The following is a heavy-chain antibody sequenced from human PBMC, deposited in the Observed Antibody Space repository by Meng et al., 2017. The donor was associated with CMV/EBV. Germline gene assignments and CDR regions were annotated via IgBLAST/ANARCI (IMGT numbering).Heavy chain of an antibody. CDR1: GGTFSSYT. Sequence: SVKVSCKASGGTFSSYTISWVRQAPGQGLEWMGRIIPILGIANYAQKFQGRVTITADKSTSTAYMELSSLRSEDTAVYYCARIASRGRYDFWSGYYNDNWFDPWGQGTLVTSPQ. J-gene: IGHJ5*02. CDR3: ARIASRGRYDFWSGYYNDNWFDP. D-gene: IGHD3-3*01. CDR2: IIPILGIA. V-gene: IGHV1-69*02.